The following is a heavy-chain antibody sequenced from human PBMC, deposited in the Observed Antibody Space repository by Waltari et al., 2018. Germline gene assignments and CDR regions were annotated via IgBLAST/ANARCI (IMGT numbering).Heavy chain of an antibody. CDR2: ISGGGGNT. Sequence: EVQLLESGGGLVQPGGALRLSCAASEFTFSSYAMKWVRQAPGKGLEWVSTISGGGGNTYYADSVKGRFTISRDNSKNTLYLQMNSLRAEDTAVYYCAKDPAGTYYFEYWGQGTLVTVSS. CDR3: AKDPAGTYYFEY. D-gene: IGHD6-19*01. J-gene: IGHJ4*02. V-gene: IGHV3-23*01. CDR1: EFTFSSYA.